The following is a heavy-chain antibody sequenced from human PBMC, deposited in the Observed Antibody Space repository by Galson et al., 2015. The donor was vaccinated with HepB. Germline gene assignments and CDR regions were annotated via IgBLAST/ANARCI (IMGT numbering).Heavy chain of an antibody. CDR1: GYTFTSYY. D-gene: IGHD2-2*02. V-gene: IGHV1-46*01. Sequence: SVKVSCKASGYTFTSYYMHWVRQAPGQGLEWMGIINPSGGSTSYAQKFQGRVTMTRDTSTSTVYMELSSLRSEDTAVYYCARDGVEVVVPAAIRFWYFDLWGRGTLVTVSS. CDR3: ARDGVEVVVPAAIRFWYFDL. J-gene: IGHJ2*01. CDR2: INPSGGST.